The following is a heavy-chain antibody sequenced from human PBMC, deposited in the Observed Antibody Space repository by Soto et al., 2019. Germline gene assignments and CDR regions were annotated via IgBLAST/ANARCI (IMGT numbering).Heavy chain of an antibody. CDR3: ARCPPITMVRGVIISWFDP. D-gene: IGHD3-10*01. CDR1: GGSISGYY. CDR2: INHSGST. J-gene: IGHJ5*02. Sequence: EPMSHTCGVDGGSISGYYWRRISQHPGKGLEWIGEINHSGSTNYNPSLKSRVTISVDTSKNQFSLKLSSVTAADTAVYYCARCPPITMVRGVIISWFDPWGQGTLVPVSS. V-gene: IGHV4-34*01.